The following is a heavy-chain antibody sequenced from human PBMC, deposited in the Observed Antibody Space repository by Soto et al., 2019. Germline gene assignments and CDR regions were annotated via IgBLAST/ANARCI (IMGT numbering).Heavy chain of an antibody. CDR3: AKSQDSSGYSGYDAFDI. J-gene: IGHJ3*02. Sequence: GGSLRLSCAASGFTFSSYAMSWVRQGPGKGLGWGSAISGSGGTTYYADSVKGRFTISRDNSKNALHLQMNSLRAEDTAVYYCAKSQDSSGYSGYDAFDIWGQGTIVTVSS. V-gene: IGHV3-23*01. CDR2: ISGSGGTT. CDR1: GFTFSSYA. D-gene: IGHD3-22*01.